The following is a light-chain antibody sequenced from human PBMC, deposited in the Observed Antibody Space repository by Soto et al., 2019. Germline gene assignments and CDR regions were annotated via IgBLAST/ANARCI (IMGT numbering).Light chain of an antibody. CDR2: GND. J-gene: IGLJ3*02. CDR1: SSNIGAGYD. CDR3: QSYDTSLSGWV. V-gene: IGLV1-40*01. Sequence: QPVLTQPPSVSGAPGQRVTISCTGGSSNIGAGYDVQWYQQLPGTAPKLLIYGNDNRPSGVPDRVSGSRSGTSASLAITGLQAEDEADYYCQSYDTSLSGWVFGGRTKVTVL.